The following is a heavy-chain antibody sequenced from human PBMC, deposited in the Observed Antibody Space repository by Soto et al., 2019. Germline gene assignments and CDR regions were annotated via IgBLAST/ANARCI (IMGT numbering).Heavy chain of an antibody. V-gene: IGHV3-53*01. Sequence: EVQLVESGGGLIQPGGSLRLSCAASGFTVSSNYMTWGRQAPGKGLEWVSVIYSGGGTYYADSVKGRFTISRDNSKNTLYLQMNSIRAEDTAVYYCARGGNGPSWFDPWGQGTLVTVSS. CDR1: GFTVSSNY. CDR2: IYSGGGT. J-gene: IGHJ5*02. CDR3: ARGGNGPSWFDP.